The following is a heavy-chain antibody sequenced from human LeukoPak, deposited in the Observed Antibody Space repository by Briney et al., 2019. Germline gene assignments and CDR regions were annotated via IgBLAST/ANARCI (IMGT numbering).Heavy chain of an antibody. CDR2: IYSGGST. CDR3: ARDLGGYCSGGSCY. Sequence: GGSLRLSCAASGFTVSSNYMSWVRQAPGKGLEWVSVIYSGGSTYYADSVKGRFTISRDNSKNTLYLQMNSLRAEDTAVYYCARDLGGYCSGGSCYWGQGTLVTVSS. V-gene: IGHV3-66*01. CDR1: GFTVSSNY. J-gene: IGHJ4*02. D-gene: IGHD2-15*01.